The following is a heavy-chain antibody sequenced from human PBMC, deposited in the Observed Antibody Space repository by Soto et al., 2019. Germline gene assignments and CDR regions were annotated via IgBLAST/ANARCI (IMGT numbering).Heavy chain of an antibody. CDR2: ISGSGSRT. D-gene: IGHD3-3*01. V-gene: IGHV3-23*01. J-gene: IGHJ6*02. CDR1: GFTFDDYA. CDR3: ASNYYDFWSGSPYYYGMDV. Sequence: SLRLSWAASGFTFDDYAMHWVRQAPGKGLEWVSGISGSGSRTFYADSVKGRFTISRDNSKNTLYLQMNSLRAEDTAVYYCASNYYDFWSGSPYYYGMDVWGQGTTVTVSS.